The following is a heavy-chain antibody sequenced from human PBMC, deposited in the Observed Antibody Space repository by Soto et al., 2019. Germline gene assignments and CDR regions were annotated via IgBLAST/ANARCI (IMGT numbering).Heavy chain of an antibody. V-gene: IGHV3-23*01. CDR2: ISGSGGSR. CDR3: AKVVGDRVGYFED. CDR1: GFTFSSYS. Sequence: GSLLPSGASSGFTFSSYSMSWVRQAPGKGLEWVSGISGSGGSRYYADSVKVRFTISRDNSKDTLYLQMNSLRAEDKAVYYCAKVVGDRVGYFEDWGQGTLVTVSS. D-gene: IGHD1-26*01. J-gene: IGHJ4*02.